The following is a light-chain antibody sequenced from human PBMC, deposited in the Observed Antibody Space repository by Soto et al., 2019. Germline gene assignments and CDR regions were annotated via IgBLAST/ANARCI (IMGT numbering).Light chain of an antibody. CDR2: GTS. J-gene: IGKJ1*01. CDR1: QSFSSY. CDR3: QQYGSSPS. V-gene: IGKV3-20*01. Sequence: EIVLTQSPGTQSLSPGERATLSCRASQSFSSYLAWYQQKPGQAHRLLIYGTSNRATGIPDRFSGSGSGTDFTLTISRLEPEDSAVYYCQQYGSSPSFGQGTKVDIK.